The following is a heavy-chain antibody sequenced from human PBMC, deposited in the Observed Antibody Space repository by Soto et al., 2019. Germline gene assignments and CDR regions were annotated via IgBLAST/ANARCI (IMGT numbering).Heavy chain of an antibody. CDR1: GGSISSYY. CDR2: IYYSGST. J-gene: IGHJ5*02. V-gene: IGHV4-59*01. Sequence: QVQLQESGPGLVKPSETLSLTCTVSGGSISSYYWSWIRQPPGKGLEWIGYIYYSGSTNYNPSLKSRVTISVDTSKNQFSLKLSSVTAADTAVYYCARVSMEVAWGQGTLVTVSS. D-gene: IGHD3-10*01. CDR3: ARVSMEVA.